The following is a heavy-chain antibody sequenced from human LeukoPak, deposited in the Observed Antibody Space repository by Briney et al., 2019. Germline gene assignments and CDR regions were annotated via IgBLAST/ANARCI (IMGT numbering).Heavy chain of an antibody. CDR3: ASSYDFWSGGDHYYFDY. V-gene: IGHV3-21*01. D-gene: IGHD3-3*01. CDR2: ISSSSSYI. Sequence: GGSLRLSCAASGFTFSSYSMNWVRQAPGKGLEWVSSISSSSSYIYYADSVKGRFTISRDNAKNSLYLQMNSLRAEDTAVYYCASSYDFWSGGDHYYFDYWGQGTLVTVSS. J-gene: IGHJ4*02. CDR1: GFTFSSYS.